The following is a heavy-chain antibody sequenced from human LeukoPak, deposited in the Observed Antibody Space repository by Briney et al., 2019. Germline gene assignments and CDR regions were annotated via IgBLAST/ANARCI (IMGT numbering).Heavy chain of an antibody. CDR1: GLTGSHNY. CDR3: IVFGDSNH. Sequence: GGSLRLSCAASGLTGSHNYVSWVRQAPGKGLEWVSAIHTSGDTCYADSVKGRFTISRDTSKNTLHLQINSLRVEDTAVYYCIVFGDSNHWGQGTLVTVSS. V-gene: IGHV3-53*01. J-gene: IGHJ5*02. D-gene: IGHD4-17*01. CDR2: IHTSGDT.